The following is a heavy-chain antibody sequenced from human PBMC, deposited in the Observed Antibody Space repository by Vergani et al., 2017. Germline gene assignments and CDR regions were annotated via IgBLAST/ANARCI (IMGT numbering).Heavy chain of an antibody. J-gene: IGHJ4*02. V-gene: IGHV3-30*02. D-gene: IGHD3-22*01. CDR3: VNGYDYDHSGLASFDY. CDR1: GFTFRIYG. CDR2: ISSDGSNK. Sequence: QVQLVESGGGVVQPGGSLRLSCIASGFTFRIYGMHWVRQAPGKGLEWVAVISSDGSNKHYADSVKGRFTISRDNSQNTLYLQMDSLTAEDTAIYFCVNGYDYDHSGLASFDYWGQGTLVTVSS.